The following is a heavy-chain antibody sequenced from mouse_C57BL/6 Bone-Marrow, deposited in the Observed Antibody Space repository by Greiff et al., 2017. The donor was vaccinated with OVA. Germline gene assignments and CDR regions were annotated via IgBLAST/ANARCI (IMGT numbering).Heavy chain of an antibody. V-gene: IGHV5-2*01. CDR3: ARPLVVAELFDY. D-gene: IGHD1-1*01. CDR1: EYEFPSHD. J-gene: IGHJ2*01. CDR2: INSDGGST. Sequence: VQLKQSGGGLVQPGESLKLSCESNEYEFPSHDMSWVRKTPEKRLELVAAINSDGGSTYYPDTMERRFIISRDNTKKTLYLQMSSLRSEDTALYYCARPLVVAELFDYWGQGTTLTVSS.